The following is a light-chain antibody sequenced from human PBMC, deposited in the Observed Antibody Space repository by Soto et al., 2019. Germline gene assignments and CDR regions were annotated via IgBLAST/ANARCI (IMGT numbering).Light chain of an antibody. J-gene: IGKJ4*01. CDR3: QQYGSSTLT. CDR1: QSVRSNY. Sequence: EIVLTQSPGTLSLSPGKRATLSCRASQSVRSNYLAWYQQKPGQAPRLLIYCASRRATGIPDRFSGSGSGTDFTLSISRLEPEDFAVYYCQQYGSSTLTFGGGTKVEIK. V-gene: IGKV3-20*01. CDR2: CAS.